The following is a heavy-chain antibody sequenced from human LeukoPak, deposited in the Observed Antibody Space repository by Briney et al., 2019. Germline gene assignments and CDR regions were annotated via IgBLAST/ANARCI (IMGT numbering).Heavy chain of an antibody. J-gene: IGHJ6*03. Sequence: ASVKVSCKASGYTFNTYGITWVRQAPGQGLEWMGWISGYNGKTKYAQKLQDRVTMTTDTSTTTAYMELSSLGFEDTAVYYCARGREHIIGHYYYYYYMDVWGKGTTVTISS. CDR1: GYTFNTYG. CDR3: ARGREHIIGHYYYYYYMDV. CDR2: ISGYNGKT. D-gene: IGHD1/OR15-1a*01. V-gene: IGHV1-18*01.